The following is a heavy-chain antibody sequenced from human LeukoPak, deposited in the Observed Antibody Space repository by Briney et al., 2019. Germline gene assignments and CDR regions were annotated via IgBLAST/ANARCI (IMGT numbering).Heavy chain of an antibody. CDR1: GGSISNYY. V-gene: IGHV4-4*08. Sequence: SETLSLTCTVSGGSISNYYWSWIRQSPVKGLEWIGGFHRGRIQYNSALKSRVTISIDSSKNQFSLRMWPVTAADTAFYFCARAPSSYESGNGYPNLGWLDPWGQGALVTVSS. J-gene: IGHJ5*02. CDR3: ARAPSSYESGNGYPNLGWLDP. CDR2: FHRGRI. D-gene: IGHD5-24*01.